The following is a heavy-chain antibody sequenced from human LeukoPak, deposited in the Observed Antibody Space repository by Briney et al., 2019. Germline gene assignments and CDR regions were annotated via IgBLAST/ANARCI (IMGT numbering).Heavy chain of an antibody. CDR2: IKQDGSEK. CDR1: EYTFSNYW. D-gene: IGHD6-19*01. CDR3: ARYLIAVAGPFTGYFDY. J-gene: IGHJ4*02. V-gene: IGHV3-7*03. Sequence: GGSLRLSCRDSEYTFSNYWMSWVRQAPGKGLEWVANIKQDGSEKYYVDSVRGRFTISRDNAENSLYLQMNSLRAEDTAVYYCARYLIAVAGPFTGYFDYWGQGTLVTVSS.